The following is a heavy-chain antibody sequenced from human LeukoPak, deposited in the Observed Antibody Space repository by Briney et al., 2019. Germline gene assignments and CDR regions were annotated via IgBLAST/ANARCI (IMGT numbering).Heavy chain of an antibody. V-gene: IGHV3-53*04. CDR3: ARVGELLAHDAFDI. CDR2: IYSGGST. CDR1: GFTVSSNY. J-gene: IGHJ3*02. Sequence: PGGSLRLSCAASGFTVSSNYMSWVRQAPGKGLEWVSVIYSGGSTYYADSVKGRFTISRHNSKNTLYLQMSSLRAEDTAVYYCARVGELLAHDAFDIWGQGTMVTVSS. D-gene: IGHD1-26*01.